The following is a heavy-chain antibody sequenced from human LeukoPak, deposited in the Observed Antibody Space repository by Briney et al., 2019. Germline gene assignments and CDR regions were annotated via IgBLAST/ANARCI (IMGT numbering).Heavy chain of an antibody. CDR2: IYPGDSDT. J-gene: IGHJ3*02. Sequence: RGESLKISCKGSGYSFTSYWIGWVRQMPGKGLEWMGIIYPGDSDTRHSPSFQGQVTISADKSISTAYLQWSSLKASDTAMYYCAREYYYDSSGYYGDAFDIWGQGTMVTVSS. D-gene: IGHD3-22*01. CDR3: AREYYYDSSGYYGDAFDI. V-gene: IGHV5-51*01. CDR1: GYSFTSYW.